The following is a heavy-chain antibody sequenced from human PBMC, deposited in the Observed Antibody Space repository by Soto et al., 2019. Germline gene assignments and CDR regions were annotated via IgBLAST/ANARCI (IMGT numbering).Heavy chain of an antibody. CDR3: ARVSRYCSSTSCYTFDY. D-gene: IGHD2-2*02. CDR1: GGSISSYY. CDR2: IYYSGST. J-gene: IGHJ4*02. V-gene: IGHV4-59*01. Sequence: SETLSLTCTVSGGSISSYYWSWIRQPPEKGLEWIGYIYYSGSTNYNPSLKSRVTISVDTSKNQFSLKLSSVTAADTAVYYCARVSRYCSSTSCYTFDYWGQGTLVTVSS.